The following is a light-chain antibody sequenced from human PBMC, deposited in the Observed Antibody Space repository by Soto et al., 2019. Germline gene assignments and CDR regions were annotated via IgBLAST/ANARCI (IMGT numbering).Light chain of an antibody. Sequence: DIQMTQSPSSLSASVGDRVTITCRANQTVSNFLNWYQQKPGKAPKLLLYVASSLQIGVPSRCSGSGSGAAYSVTISSVQPAGFATYYCQQSYTVPLTFGGGTKVEI. V-gene: IGKV1-39*01. CDR3: QQSYTVPLT. CDR1: QTVSNF. J-gene: IGKJ4*01. CDR2: VAS.